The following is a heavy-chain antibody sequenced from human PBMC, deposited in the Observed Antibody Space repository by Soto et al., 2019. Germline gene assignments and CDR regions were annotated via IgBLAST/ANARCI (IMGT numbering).Heavy chain of an antibody. D-gene: IGHD3-22*01. Sequence: TLSLTCAVYGGSFSGYDWTWIRQPPGTGLEWIGDINHSGSTNYNPSLKSRVTISVDTSKNQFSLKLSSVTAADTAVYYCARGVVVTTGSAAGQYYFDYWGQGTLVTVSS. CDR3: ARGVVVTTGSAAGQYYFDY. CDR2: INHSGST. J-gene: IGHJ4*02. CDR1: GGSFSGYD. V-gene: IGHV4-34*01.